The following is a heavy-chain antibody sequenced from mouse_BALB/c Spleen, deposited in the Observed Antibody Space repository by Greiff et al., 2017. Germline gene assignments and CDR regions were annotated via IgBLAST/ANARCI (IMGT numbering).Heavy chain of an antibody. CDR2: IDPENGDT. J-gene: IGHJ1*01. CDR3: NAWGRGDIDV. V-gene: IGHV14-4*02. CDR1: GFNIKDYY. Sequence: VQLQQSGAELVRSGASVKLSCTASGFNIKDYYMHWVKQRPEQGLAWIGWIDPENGDTEYAPKFQGKATMTADTSSNTAYLQISSLTSEDTAVYYCNAWGRGDIDVWGAGTTVTV. D-gene: IGHD3-3*01.